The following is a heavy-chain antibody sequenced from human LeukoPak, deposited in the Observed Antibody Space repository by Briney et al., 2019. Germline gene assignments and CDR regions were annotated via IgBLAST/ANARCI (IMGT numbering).Heavy chain of an antibody. CDR2: ISGSASST. J-gene: IGHJ6*03. CDR3: ARDGYAAWIQPSGGYMDV. Sequence: PGGSLRLSCAASGFTFSNYAMSWVRQAPGKGLEWVSAISGSASSTYHADSVKGRFTISRDNSKNTLYLQMNSLRAEDTAVYYCARDGYAAWIQPSGGYMDVWGKGTTVTVSS. D-gene: IGHD5-18*01. V-gene: IGHV3-23*01. CDR1: GFTFSNYA.